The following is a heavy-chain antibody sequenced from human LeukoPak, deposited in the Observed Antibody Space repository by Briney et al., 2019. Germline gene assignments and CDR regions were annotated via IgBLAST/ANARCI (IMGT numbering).Heavy chain of an antibody. Sequence: GGSLRPSCAASGFTFSSYSMNWVRQAPGKGLEWVSSISSSSTYIYYADSVKGRFTISRDNAKNSLYLQMNSLRAEDTAVYYCARGKDYGSSGYPDYWGQGTLVTVSS. V-gene: IGHV3-21*01. D-gene: IGHD3-22*01. CDR1: GFTFSSYS. CDR2: ISSSSTYI. CDR3: ARGKDYGSSGYPDY. J-gene: IGHJ4*02.